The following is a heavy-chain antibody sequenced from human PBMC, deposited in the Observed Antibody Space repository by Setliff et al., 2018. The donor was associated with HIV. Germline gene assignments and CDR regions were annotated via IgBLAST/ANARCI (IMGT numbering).Heavy chain of an antibody. CDR3: AKDQGIVASAPFDY. D-gene: IGHD6-25*01. CDR2: LTGSGDST. V-gene: IGHV3-23*01. CDR1: GFTFTSST. J-gene: IGHJ4*02. Sequence: GESLKISCAASGFTFTSSTMSWVRQAPGKGLEWVATLTGSGDSTHYGDSVKGRFIISRDNSENTLYLQMTNLTVADTAVYYCAKDQGIVASAPFDYWGQGTLVTV.